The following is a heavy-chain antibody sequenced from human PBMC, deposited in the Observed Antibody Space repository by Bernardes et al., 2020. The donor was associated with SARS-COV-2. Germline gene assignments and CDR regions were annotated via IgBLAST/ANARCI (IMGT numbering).Heavy chain of an antibody. CDR3: ARRRYGDFGVDV. CDR1: YYTFTNYL. D-gene: IGHD4-17*01. Sequence: GEALVICWKGSYYTFTNYLIGWVRQTPGEGLEWMWINYPVDSDNKYSPSDQGRVTISAGKSVTTAYLQWSSLKASDTAIYYCARRRYGDFGVDVWGQGTTVTVSS. V-gene: IGHV5-51*01. CDR2: NYPVDSDN. J-gene: IGHJ6*02.